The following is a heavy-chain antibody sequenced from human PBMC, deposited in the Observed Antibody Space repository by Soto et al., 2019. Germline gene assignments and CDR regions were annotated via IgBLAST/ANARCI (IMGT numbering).Heavy chain of an antibody. CDR1: GFTFSSYS. CDR2: ISSSSSYI. Sequence: EVQLVESGGGLVKPGGSLRISCAASGFTFSSYSMNWVRQAPGKGLEWVSSISSSSSYIYYADSVKGRFTISRDNAKNSLYLQMNSLRAEETAGYYCARGPPYDYDSSGYYTGWGQGTLVTVSS. D-gene: IGHD3-22*01. CDR3: ARGPPYDYDSSGYYTG. V-gene: IGHV3-21*01. J-gene: IGHJ4*02.